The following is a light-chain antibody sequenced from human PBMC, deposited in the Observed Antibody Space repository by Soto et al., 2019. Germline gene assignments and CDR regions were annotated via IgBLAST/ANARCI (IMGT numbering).Light chain of an antibody. Sequence: DIHMTQSPSTLSASVGDTVTITCRASQDVSQWLAWYQERPGKPPKLLIYKASSLERGVPSRFRGRGSETEFTLTIRDLQTDDVATDYFQHYDSYPSTFGQGTMLEIK. J-gene: IGKJ2*01. CDR3: QHYDSYPST. CDR2: KAS. V-gene: IGKV1-5*03. CDR1: QDVSQW.